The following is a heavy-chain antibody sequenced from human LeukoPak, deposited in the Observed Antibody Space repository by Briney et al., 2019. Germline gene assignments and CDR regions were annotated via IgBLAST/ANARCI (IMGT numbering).Heavy chain of an antibody. V-gene: IGHV3-11*04. J-gene: IGHJ4*02. CDR1: GFTFSDYY. Sequence: GGSLRLSRAASGFTFSDYYMSWFRQAPGKGLEWVSYISDSGSAISYADSVKGRFTISRDNAKNSLYLQMNSLRVEDTAVYYCARGPRYNWNSNYFPFDYWGQGTLVTVSS. CDR3: ARGPRYNWNSNYFPFDY. CDR2: ISDSGSAI. D-gene: IGHD1-7*01.